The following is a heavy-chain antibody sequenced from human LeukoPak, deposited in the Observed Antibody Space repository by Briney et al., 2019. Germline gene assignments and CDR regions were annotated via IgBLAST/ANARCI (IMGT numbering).Heavy chain of an antibody. CDR1: GGSISSYY. CDR3: ARAWYYDFWSGYHYYMDV. J-gene: IGHJ6*03. D-gene: IGHD3-3*01. V-gene: IGHV4-59*01. Sequence: SETLSLTCTVSGGSISSYYWSWIRQPPGKGLEWIGYIYYIGRTNYNPSLKSRVTISVDTSKNQFSLKLSSVTAADTAVYYCARAWYYDFWSGYHYYMDVWGKGTTVTVSS. CDR2: IYYIGRT.